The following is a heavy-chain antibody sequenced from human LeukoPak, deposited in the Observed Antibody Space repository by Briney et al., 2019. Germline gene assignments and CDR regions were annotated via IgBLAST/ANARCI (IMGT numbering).Heavy chain of an antibody. CDR1: GYTFTSYG. Sequence: GASVKVSCKASGYTFTSYGISWVRQAPGQGLEWMGWISAYNGNTNYAQKLQGRVTMTRDTSISTAYMELSRLRSDDTAVYYCARAAGYSSSWRYFQHWGQGTLVTVSS. CDR3: ARAAGYSSSWRYFQH. J-gene: IGHJ1*01. D-gene: IGHD6-13*01. CDR2: ISAYNGNT. V-gene: IGHV1-18*01.